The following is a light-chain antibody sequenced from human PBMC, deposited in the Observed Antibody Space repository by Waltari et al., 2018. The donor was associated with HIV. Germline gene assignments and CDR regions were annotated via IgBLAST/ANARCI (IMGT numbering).Light chain of an antibody. CDR3: QQLNGYPT. V-gene: IGKV1-9*01. J-gene: IGKJ1*01. CDR2: AAS. Sequence: DIQLTQSPSFLSASVGDRVTITCRASQGIATYLAWYQQKPGRPPKLLIYAASTLQSGVPSRFSGSGSGTEFTLTVSSLQPEDSATYYCQQLNGYPTFGQGTKAEIK. CDR1: QGIATY.